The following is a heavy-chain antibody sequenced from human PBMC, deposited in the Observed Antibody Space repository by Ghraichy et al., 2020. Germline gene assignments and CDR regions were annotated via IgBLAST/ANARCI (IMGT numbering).Heavy chain of an antibody. CDR2: IYYSGNT. V-gene: IGHV4-39*01. Sequence: SETLSLTCTVSGGSIGSSSYFWGWIRQPTGKGLEWIGSIYYSGNTYYNPSVKSRVTISGYTSKNQFSLRLSSVTAADTAVYYCARHGWSWGHCDLRTWIDSWGQGTLVTVSS. CDR1: GGSIGSSSYF. J-gene: IGHJ5*01. CDR3: ARHGWSWGHCDLRTWIDS. D-gene: IGHD3-3*01.